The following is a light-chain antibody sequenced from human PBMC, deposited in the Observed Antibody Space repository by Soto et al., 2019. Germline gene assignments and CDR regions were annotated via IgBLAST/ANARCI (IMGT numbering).Light chain of an antibody. CDR2: DVR. V-gene: IGLV2-14*01. J-gene: IGLJ2*01. CDR1: SSDVGGYNY. CDR3: SSYTSSSTVI. Sequence: QSALIQPASVSGSPGQSITFSCTGTSSDVGGYNYISWYQQHPGKAPKFIIYDVRNRPSGVSNRFSGSRSGNTASLTISGLQAEDEADYYCSSYTSSSTVIFGGGTKLTVL.